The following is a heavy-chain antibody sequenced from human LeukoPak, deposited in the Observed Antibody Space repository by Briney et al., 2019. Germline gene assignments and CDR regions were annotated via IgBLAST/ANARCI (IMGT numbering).Heavy chain of an antibody. D-gene: IGHD6-13*01. J-gene: IGHJ4*02. Sequence: GGPLRLSCAASGFTFSSYGMHWVRQAPGKGLEWVAVISYDGSDKYYADFVKGRFAISRDNSKNTLYLQMNSLRGEDTAVYFCAKELYSTTWYDYWGQGTLVAVSS. V-gene: IGHV3-30*18. CDR3: AKELYSTTWYDY. CDR2: ISYDGSDK. CDR1: GFTFSSYG.